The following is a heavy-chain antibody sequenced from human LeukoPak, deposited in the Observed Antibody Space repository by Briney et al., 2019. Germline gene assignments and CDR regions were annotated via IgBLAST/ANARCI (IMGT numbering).Heavy chain of an antibody. Sequence: SETLSLTCTVSGGSISSYYWSWIRQPPGKGLEWIGYIYYSGSTNYNPSLKSRVTISVDTSKNQFSLKLSSVTAADTAVYYCARDMGSRGWYPWASDIWSQGTMVTVSS. CDR3: ARDMGSRGWYPWASDI. CDR2: IYYSGST. V-gene: IGHV4-59*01. D-gene: IGHD6-19*01. CDR1: GGSISSYY. J-gene: IGHJ3*02.